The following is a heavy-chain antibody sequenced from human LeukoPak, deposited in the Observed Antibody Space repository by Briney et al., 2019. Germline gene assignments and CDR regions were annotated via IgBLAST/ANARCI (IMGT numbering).Heavy chain of an antibody. J-gene: IGHJ4*02. CDR1: GFPFNTYG. V-gene: IGHV3-21*01. Sequence: GGSLRLSCAASGFPFNTYGMSWVRQAPGKGLEWVAFISSSSGFISYTDSVKGRFTISRDNAKNSLYLQMNSLRAEDTAVYYCSSSTGRTTNFGYWGQGTLVTVSS. D-gene: IGHD1-7*01. CDR2: ISSSSGFI. CDR3: SSSTGRTTNFGY.